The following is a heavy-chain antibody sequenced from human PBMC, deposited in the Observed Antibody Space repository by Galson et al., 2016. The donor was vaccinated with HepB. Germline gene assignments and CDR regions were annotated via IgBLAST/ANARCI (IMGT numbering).Heavy chain of an antibody. D-gene: IGHD2-21*01. J-gene: IGHJ4*02. CDR1: GASISTTNW. V-gene: IGHV4-4*02. CDR3: ARDGGRYCGADNCQTAWH. CDR2: IYHSGTT. Sequence: SETLSLTCAVSGASISTTNWWSWVRQPPGKGLEWIGEIYHSGTTNYNPSLKSRVTMSVDKSKNQFSLKLSSVTAADTAVYYCARDGGRYCGADNCQTAWHWGQGTLVTVSS.